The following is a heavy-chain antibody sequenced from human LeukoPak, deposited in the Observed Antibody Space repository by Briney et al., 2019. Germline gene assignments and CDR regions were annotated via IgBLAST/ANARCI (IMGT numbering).Heavy chain of an antibody. D-gene: IGHD4-11*01. Sequence: PGGSLRLSCAPSGFTFSGYNMNRVRQAPGKGLEWVSTISISGDTILYADSVKGRFTISRDSAKNSLYLQVNSLRAEDTAVYYCARGLPYNDAFDIWGQGTMVTVSS. CDR3: ARGLPYNDAFDI. J-gene: IGHJ3*02. CDR2: ISISGDTI. CDR1: GFTFSGYN. V-gene: IGHV3-21*01.